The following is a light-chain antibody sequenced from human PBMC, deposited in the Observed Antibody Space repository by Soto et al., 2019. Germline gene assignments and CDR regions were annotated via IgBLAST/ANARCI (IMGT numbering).Light chain of an antibody. V-gene: IGKV3-15*01. CDR1: HSVSSN. CDR3: QHFNNWPLT. J-gene: IGKJ4*01. Sequence: EIVMTQSPATLSVYPGERATLFCRASHSVSSNLAWYQHKPGQAPRLLIYGASTRATGIPARFSGSGSGTEFTLTINSLHSEDFAVYYCQHFNNWPLTFAGGTKVDIK. CDR2: GAS.